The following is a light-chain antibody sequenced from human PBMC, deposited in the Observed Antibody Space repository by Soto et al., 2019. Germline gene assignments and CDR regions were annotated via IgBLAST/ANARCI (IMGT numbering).Light chain of an antibody. CDR2: DDS. CDR3: QVWDTSPDHVI. Sequence: YELTQAPSMSVAPGQTATITCGGTDIEGRVVHWYQQEPGQAPVLVVFDDSVRPSGIPERFSGASSGNTATLTITRVEAGDEADYYCQVWDTSPDHVIFGGGTKVTVL. CDR1: DIEGRV. J-gene: IGLJ2*01. V-gene: IGLV3-21*02.